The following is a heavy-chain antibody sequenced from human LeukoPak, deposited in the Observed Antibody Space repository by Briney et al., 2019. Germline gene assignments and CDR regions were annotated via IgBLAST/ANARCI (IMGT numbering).Heavy chain of an antibody. V-gene: IGHV3-21*01. CDR3: ARAIAVAGTDAFDI. CDR2: ISSGSTYI. J-gene: IGHJ3*02. CDR1: GFTISTYS. Sequence: GGSLRLSCEGSGFTISTYSMNWVRQAPGKGLEWVSSISSGSTYIYYADSVKGRFTISRDNAKNSLYLQMNSLRAEDTAVYYCARAIAVAGTDAFDIWGQGTMVTVSS. D-gene: IGHD6-19*01.